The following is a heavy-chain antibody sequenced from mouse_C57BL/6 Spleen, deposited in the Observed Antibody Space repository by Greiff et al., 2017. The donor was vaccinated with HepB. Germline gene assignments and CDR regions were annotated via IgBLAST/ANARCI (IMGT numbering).Heavy chain of an antibody. CDR1: GYSITSGYY. Sequence: VQLKESGPGLVKPSQSLSLTCSVTGYSITSGYYWNWIRQFPGNKLEWMGYISYDGSNNYNPSLKNRISITRDTTKNQFFLKLNSGTTEDTATYYCAREGIYYCDYAWFGYWGQGTLVPVSA. V-gene: IGHV3-6*01. D-gene: IGHD2-13*01. CDR3: AREGIYYCDYAWFGY. J-gene: IGHJ3*01. CDR2: ISYDGSN.